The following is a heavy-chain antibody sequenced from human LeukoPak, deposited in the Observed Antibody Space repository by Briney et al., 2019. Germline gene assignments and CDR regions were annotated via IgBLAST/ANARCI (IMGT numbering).Heavy chain of an antibody. Sequence: SETLSLTCAVYGGSFSGYYWSWIRQPPGKGLEWIGEINHSGSTNYNPSLKSRVTISVDTTKNQFSLQLSSVTAAETAVYYCAGPKRYCSGGSCYPRSYYYYGMDVWGQGTTVTVSS. D-gene: IGHD2-15*01. V-gene: IGHV4-34*01. J-gene: IGHJ6*02. CDR2: INHSGST. CDR3: AGPKRYCSGGSCYPRSYYYYGMDV. CDR1: GGSFSGYY.